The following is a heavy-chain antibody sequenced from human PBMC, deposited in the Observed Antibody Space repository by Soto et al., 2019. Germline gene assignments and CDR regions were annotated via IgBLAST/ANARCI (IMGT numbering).Heavy chain of an antibody. J-gene: IGHJ1*01. CDR1: GGTFSSYA. D-gene: IGHD2-15*01. CDR2: IIPIFGTA. Sequence: SVKVSCKASGGTFSSYAISWVRQAPGQGLGWMGGIIPIFGTANYAQKFQGRVTITADESTSTAYMELSSLRSEDTAVYYCASSLRGDIVVVVAATQFLQHWGQGTLVTVSS. V-gene: IGHV1-69*13. CDR3: ASSLRGDIVVVVAATQFLQH.